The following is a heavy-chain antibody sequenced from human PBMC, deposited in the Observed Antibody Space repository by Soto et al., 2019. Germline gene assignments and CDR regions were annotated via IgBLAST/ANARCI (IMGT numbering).Heavy chain of an antibody. V-gene: IGHV3-21*01. CDR2: ISSTSSSI. Sequence: PGGSLRLSCAASGFTFSSYGMHWVRQAPGKGLEWVSFISSTSSSINYADSMRGRVTVSRDNAKNSLYLQIHSVTDEDTAVYYCARAPIDYWVRGTLVTVSS. J-gene: IGHJ4*02. CDR3: ARAPIDY. CDR1: GFTFSSYG.